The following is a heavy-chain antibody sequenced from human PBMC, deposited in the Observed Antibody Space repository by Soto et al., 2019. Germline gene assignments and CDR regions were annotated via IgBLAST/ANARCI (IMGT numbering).Heavy chain of an antibody. D-gene: IGHD4-4*01. CDR2: IIPIFGTA. CDR1: GGTFSSYA. CDR3: ARGGLHQRYFDY. V-gene: IGHV1-69*06. J-gene: IGHJ4*02. Sequence: SVKVSCKASGGTFSSYAISWVRQAPGQGLEWMGGIIPIFGTANYAQKFQCRVTITADKSTITAYMELSSLRSEDTSVYYCARGGLHQRYFDYWGQGTLVTVSS.